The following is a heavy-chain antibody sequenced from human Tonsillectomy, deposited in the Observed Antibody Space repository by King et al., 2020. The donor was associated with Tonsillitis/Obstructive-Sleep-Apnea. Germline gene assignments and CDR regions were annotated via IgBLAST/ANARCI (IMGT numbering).Heavy chain of an antibody. V-gene: IGHV3-48*02. D-gene: IGHD6-6*01. J-gene: IGHJ4*02. Sequence: QLVQSGGGLVQPGGSLRLSCAASVFTFSSYSMNWVRQAPGKGLEGVSYISRSSSTIYYADSVKGRFTISRDNAKNSLYLQMNSLGDEDTAVYYCARDTSDSSSYYFDYWGQGTLVTVSS. CDR2: ISRSSSTI. CDR1: VFTFSSYS. CDR3: ARDTSDSSSYYFDY.